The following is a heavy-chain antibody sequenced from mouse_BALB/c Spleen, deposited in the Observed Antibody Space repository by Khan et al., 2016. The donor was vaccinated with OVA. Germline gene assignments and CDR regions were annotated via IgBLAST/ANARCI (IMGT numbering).Heavy chain of an antibody. CDR3: ARSQWLLPAMDY. J-gene: IGHJ4*01. V-gene: IGHV9-3*02. Sequence: QIQLVQSGPELKKPGETVKISCKASGYTFTNYGMNWVKQSPGKGLKWMGWINTNTGEPTYVEEFKGRFAFSLETSASTAHLQINNLKNEDTATYFCARSQWLLPAMDYWGQGTSVTVSS. CDR1: GYTFTNYG. D-gene: IGHD2-3*01. CDR2: INTNTGEP.